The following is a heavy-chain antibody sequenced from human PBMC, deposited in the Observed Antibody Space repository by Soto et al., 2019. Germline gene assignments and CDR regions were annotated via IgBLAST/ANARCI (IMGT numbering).Heavy chain of an antibody. CDR2: IYHSGST. CDR1: GGSIRSNKW. D-gene: IGHD6-13*01. V-gene: IGHV4-4*02. Sequence: QVQLQESGPGLVKPSETLSLTCGVSGGSIRSNKWWSWVRQPPGKGLEWIGEIYHSGSTNYNPSLKSRVTISVDKSKNPSPLKLSSVTAADTAVYYCARWGGGMQPVLWGQGTLVTVSS. J-gene: IGHJ4*02. CDR3: ARWGGGMQPVL.